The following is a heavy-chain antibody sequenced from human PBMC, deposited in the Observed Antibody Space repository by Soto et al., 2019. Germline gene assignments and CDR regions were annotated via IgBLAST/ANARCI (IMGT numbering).Heavy chain of an antibody. V-gene: IGHV3-64*01. CDR2: ISSNGGST. CDR1: GFTFSSYA. J-gene: IGHJ3*02. Sequence: GGSLRLSCAASGFTFSSYAMHWVRQAPGKGLEYVSAISSNGGSTYYANSVKGRFTISRDNSKNTLYLQMGSLRAEDMAVYYCARGDVDLKWLPVPDIWGQGTMVTVSS. D-gene: IGHD5-12*01. CDR3: ARGDVDLKWLPVPDI.